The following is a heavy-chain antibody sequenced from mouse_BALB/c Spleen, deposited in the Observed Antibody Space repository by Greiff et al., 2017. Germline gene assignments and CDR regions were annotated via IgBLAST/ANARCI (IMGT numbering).Heavy chain of an antibody. CDR3: ARDYRYDVDAMDY. D-gene: IGHD2-14*01. CDR1: GFNIKDTY. V-gene: IGHV14-3*02. Sequence: EVQLVESGAELVKPGASVKLSCTASGFNIKDTYMHWVKQRPEQGLEWIGRIDPANGNTKYDPKFQGKATITADTSSNTAYLQLSSLTSEDTAVYYCARDYRYDVDAMDYWGQGTSVTVSS. CDR2: IDPANGNT. J-gene: IGHJ4*01.